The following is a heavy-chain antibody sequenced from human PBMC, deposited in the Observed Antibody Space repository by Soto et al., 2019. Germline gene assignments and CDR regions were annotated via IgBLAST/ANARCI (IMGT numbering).Heavy chain of an antibody. J-gene: IGHJ6*03. CDR2: ISSSGSTI. D-gene: IGHD3-10*01. Sequence: GGSLRLSCAASGFTFSDYYMSWIRQAPGKGLEWVSYISSSGSTIYYADSVKGRFTISRDNAKNSLYLQMNSLRAEDTAVYYCARLDYYGSGAFFQYYYYYMDVWGKGTTVTVSS. CDR1: GFTFSDYY. CDR3: ARLDYYGSGAFFQYYYYYMDV. V-gene: IGHV3-11*01.